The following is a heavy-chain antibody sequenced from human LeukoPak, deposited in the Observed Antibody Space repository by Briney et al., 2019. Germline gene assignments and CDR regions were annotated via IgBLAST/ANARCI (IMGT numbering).Heavy chain of an antibody. J-gene: IGHJ4*02. D-gene: IGHD2-2*01. CDR1: GFTFSRHP. CDR2: IVYDGSEK. CDR3: ARASRITNCYDY. V-gene: IGHV3-30*04. Sequence: PGRSLRLSCAASGFTFSRHPMHWVRQAPGKGLEWVAVIVYDGSEKYYKESVKGRFTISRDNSKNTLDLQMNSLRAEDTAVYYCARASRITNCYDYWGQGTLVTVSS.